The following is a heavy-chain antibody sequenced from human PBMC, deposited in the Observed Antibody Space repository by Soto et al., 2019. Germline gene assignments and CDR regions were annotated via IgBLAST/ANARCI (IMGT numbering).Heavy chain of an antibody. CDR1: EFIFRSSE. V-gene: IGHV3-48*03. CDR2: ITDTGTNI. CDR3: PRGWGWSPGSDY. Sequence: EVQMVESGGGLVQPGGSLRLSCAVPEFIFRSSEMNWVRQAPGKGLEWVSYITDTGTNINYADSVKGRFTISRDNDKNTLYLQMNSLKVEDTGIYYCPRGWGWSPGSDYWGQGTLVTVSS. D-gene: IGHD3-16*01. J-gene: IGHJ4*02.